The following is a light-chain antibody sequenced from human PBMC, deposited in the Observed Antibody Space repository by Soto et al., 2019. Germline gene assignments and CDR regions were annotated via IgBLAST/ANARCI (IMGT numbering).Light chain of an antibody. CDR3: QSYDSSLSVYV. J-gene: IGLJ1*01. CDR2: GNS. Sequence: QSALTQPPSVSGAPGQRVTISCTGSSSNFGAGYDVHWYQQLPGTAPKLLIYGNSNRPSGVPDRFSGSKSGTSASPAITGLQAEDEADYYCQSYDSSLSVYVFGTGTKVTVL. CDR1: SSNFGAGYD. V-gene: IGLV1-40*01.